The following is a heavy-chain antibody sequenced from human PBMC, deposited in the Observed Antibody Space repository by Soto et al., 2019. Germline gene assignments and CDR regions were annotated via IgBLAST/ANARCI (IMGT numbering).Heavy chain of an antibody. D-gene: IGHD6-13*01. V-gene: IGHV3-21*01. CDR3: EREAAAGYLNWFDP. J-gene: IGHJ5*02. CDR2: ISSSSSYI. CDR1: GFTCSSYS. Sequence: PGGSLRLSCAASGFTCSSYSMNWVRQAPGKGLEWVSSISSSSSYIYYANSVKGRFTISRDNAKNSLYLQMNSLRDEDTAVYYCEREAAAGYLNWFDPWGQGTLVTVSS.